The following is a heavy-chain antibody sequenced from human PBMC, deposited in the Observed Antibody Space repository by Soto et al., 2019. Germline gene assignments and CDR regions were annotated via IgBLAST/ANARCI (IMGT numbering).Heavy chain of an antibody. CDR2: VYYSGST. CDR3: ARGRSHEWELLVQYFDY. V-gene: IGHV4-59*02. J-gene: IGHJ4*02. D-gene: IGHD1-26*01. CDR1: GGSVSNSS. Sequence: SETLSLTCTVSGGSVSNSSWGWFRQPPGKGLEWVAYVYYSGSTNYNPSLGSRVTISVDKSKNQFSLKMTSVTGADTAVYYCARGRSHEWELLVQYFDYWGQGTLVTVSS.